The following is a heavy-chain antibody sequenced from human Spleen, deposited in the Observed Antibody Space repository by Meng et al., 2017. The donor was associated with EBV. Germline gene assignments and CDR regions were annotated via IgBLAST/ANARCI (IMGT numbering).Heavy chain of an antibody. V-gene: IGHV4-30-4*01. CDR1: GGSISSGTYY. CDR2: IYHNGDT. CDR3: ASGSGGNFDF. J-gene: IGHJ4*02. Sequence: QVQLQESGPGLVKPSQTLSLTCSVSGGSISSGTYYWSWIRQPPGRGLEWIGYIYHNGDTYYSPSLQSRLTISVDTSKNQFSLKMSSVTAADTAVYFCASGSGGNFDFWGQGTLVTASS. D-gene: IGHD3-16*01.